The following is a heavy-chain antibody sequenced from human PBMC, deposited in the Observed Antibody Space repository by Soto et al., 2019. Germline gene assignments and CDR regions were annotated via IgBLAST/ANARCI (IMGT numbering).Heavy chain of an antibody. J-gene: IGHJ4*02. Sequence: GSGPTLVNPTQTLTLTCTFSGFSLSTSEVGVGWIRQPPGKALELLGIIYWDDDKRYSPLLNKRLTITKDTSKNQVVLKMTNMDSVDTGTYYCARLTDLYIMFDVWGQGTQVTVSS. D-gene: IGHD3-16*01. V-gene: IGHV2-5*02. CDR1: GFSLSTSEVG. CDR2: IYWDDDK. CDR3: ARLTDLYIMFDV.